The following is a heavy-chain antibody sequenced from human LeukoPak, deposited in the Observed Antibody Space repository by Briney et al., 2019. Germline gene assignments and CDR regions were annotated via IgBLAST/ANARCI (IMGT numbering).Heavy chain of an antibody. Sequence: GGSLRLSCAASGFTFSSYWMHWVRQGPGKGLVWVSRISSDGRTTSYADSVKGRFTISRDNSKNTLYLQMNSLRADDTAVYYCVRDGVDYSFEYWGQGTLVTVSS. D-gene: IGHD4-11*01. CDR3: VRDGVDYSFEY. V-gene: IGHV3-74*01. CDR1: GFTFSSYW. J-gene: IGHJ4*02. CDR2: ISSDGRTT.